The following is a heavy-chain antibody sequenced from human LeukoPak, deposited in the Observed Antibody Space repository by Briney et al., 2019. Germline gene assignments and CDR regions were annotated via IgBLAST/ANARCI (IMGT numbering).Heavy chain of an antibody. D-gene: IGHD3-22*01. V-gene: IGHV3-30*02. J-gene: IGHJ4*02. CDR1: GFTFSTYG. CDR3: AKDPTHYRVWDDYDSRRLSH. Sequence: GGSLRLSCAASGFTFSTYGMHWVRQAPGKGLEWVTFIQYDGSVKLYGDSVKGRFTISRDNSKNTLYLQMNSLRAEDTAVYYCAKDPTHYRVWDDYDSRRLSHWGQGTLVTVSS. CDR2: IQYDGSVK.